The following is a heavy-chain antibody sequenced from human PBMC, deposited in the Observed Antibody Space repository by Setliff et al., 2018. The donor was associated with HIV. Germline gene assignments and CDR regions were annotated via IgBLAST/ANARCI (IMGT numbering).Heavy chain of an antibody. D-gene: IGHD3-16*01. Sequence: SETLSLTCTVSGGSISSGGYYWTWIRQHPGKGLEWIGHISDSGSTYYNPSLTSRVTISLDTSKNQFSLKLSSVTAADTAVYFCARGGASGYYYYMDVWGKGTTVTVSS. CDR1: GGSISSGGYY. V-gene: IGHV4-31*02. J-gene: IGHJ6*03. CDR2: ISDSGST. CDR3: ARGGASGYYYYMDV.